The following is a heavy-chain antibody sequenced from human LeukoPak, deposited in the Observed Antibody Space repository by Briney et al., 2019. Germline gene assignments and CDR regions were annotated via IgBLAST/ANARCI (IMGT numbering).Heavy chain of an antibody. CDR3: AKVPNSSGWFTGTYLDY. J-gene: IGHJ4*02. CDR1: GFRFSSCG. D-gene: IGHD6-19*01. Sequence: GRSLRLSCAASGFRFSSCGMHWVRQAPGKGLEWVALTSYDGTTEYYADSVKGRFTISRDNSKNTVYLQMNSLRTEDTAVYYCAKVPNSSGWFTGTYLDYWGQGTLVTVSS. V-gene: IGHV3-30*18. CDR2: TSYDGTTE.